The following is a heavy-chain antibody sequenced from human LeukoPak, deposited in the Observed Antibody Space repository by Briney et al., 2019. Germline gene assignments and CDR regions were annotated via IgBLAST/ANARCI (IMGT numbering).Heavy chain of an antibody. D-gene: IGHD5-24*01. V-gene: IGHV3-21*01. Sequence: GGSLRLSCAASGFTFSSYEMNWVRQAPGKGLEWVSSISSSSYIYYADSVKGRFTISRDNAKNSLYLQMNSLRAEDTAVYYCARELDGYNPLDYWGQGTLVTVSS. CDR2: ISSSSYI. CDR1: GFTFSSYE. J-gene: IGHJ4*02. CDR3: ARELDGYNPLDY.